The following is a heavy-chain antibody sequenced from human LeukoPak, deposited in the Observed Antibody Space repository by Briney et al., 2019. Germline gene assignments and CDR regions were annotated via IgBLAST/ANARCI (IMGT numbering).Heavy chain of an antibody. Sequence: GGSLRLSCAASGFTFSSYSMNWDRQAPGKGLEWVSSISSSSSYIYYEDSVKGGFTISRDNAKNSLYLQMNSLRAEDTAVYYCARGGDSSGYYYWGQGTLVTVSS. CDR2: ISSSSSYI. CDR1: GFTFSSYS. CDR3: ARGGDSSGYYY. D-gene: IGHD3-22*01. J-gene: IGHJ4*02. V-gene: IGHV3-21*01.